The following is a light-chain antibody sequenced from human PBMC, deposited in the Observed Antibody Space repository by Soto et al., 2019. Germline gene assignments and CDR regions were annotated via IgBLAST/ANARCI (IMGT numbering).Light chain of an antibody. V-gene: IGKV3-20*01. Sequence: EFVFTQSPCTLSLSPFERSTLSCGASQTVRNNYLAWYQQKPGQAPKLLIYDASSRATGIPDRFSGGGSGTDFILTISRLEPEDFAVYYCQQFSSYPLTFGGGTKVDIK. CDR2: DAS. J-gene: IGKJ4*01. CDR3: QQFSSYPLT. CDR1: QTVRNNY.